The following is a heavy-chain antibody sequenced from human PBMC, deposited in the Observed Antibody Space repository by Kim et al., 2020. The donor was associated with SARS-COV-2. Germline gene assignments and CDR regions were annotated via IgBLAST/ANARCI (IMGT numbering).Heavy chain of an antibody. D-gene: IGHD4-17*01. CDR1: GFTFSSYG. CDR2: ISYDGSNK. V-gene: IGHV3-30*18. CDR3: AKRGYGDDWFDP. Sequence: GGSLRLSCAASGFTFSSYGMHWVRQAPGKGLEWVAVISYDGSNKYYADSVKGRFTISRDNSKNTLYLQMNSLRAEDTAVYYCAKRGYGDDWFDPWGQGTL. J-gene: IGHJ5*02.